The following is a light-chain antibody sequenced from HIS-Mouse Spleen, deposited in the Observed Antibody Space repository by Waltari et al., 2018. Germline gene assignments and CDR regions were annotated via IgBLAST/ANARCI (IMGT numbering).Light chain of an antibody. J-gene: IGLJ1*01. V-gene: IGLV2-8*01. CDR2: EVS. CDR3: SSYAGSNNLGV. CDR1: SSYVGGYNY. Sequence: QSALTQPPSASGSPGQSVTISCPGTSSYVGGYNYVSWYQQHPGKAPKLMIYEVSKRPSGVPDRFSGSKSGNTASLTVSGLQAEDEADYYCSSYAGSNNLGVFGTGTKVTVL.